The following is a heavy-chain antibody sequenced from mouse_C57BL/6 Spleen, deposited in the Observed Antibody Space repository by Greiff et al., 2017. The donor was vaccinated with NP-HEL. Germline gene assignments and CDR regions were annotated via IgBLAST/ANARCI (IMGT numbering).Heavy chain of an antibody. J-gene: IGHJ2*01. CDR2: IDPETGGT. V-gene: IGHV1-15*01. CDR1: GYTFTDYE. CDR3: TKELGYFDY. Sequence: QVQLQQSGAELVRPGASVTLSCKASGYTFTDYEMHWVKQTPVHGLEWIGAIDPETGGTAYNQKFKGKAILTADKSSSTAYMELRSLTSEDSAVYYCTKELGYFDYWGQSTTLTVSS. D-gene: IGHD4-1*01.